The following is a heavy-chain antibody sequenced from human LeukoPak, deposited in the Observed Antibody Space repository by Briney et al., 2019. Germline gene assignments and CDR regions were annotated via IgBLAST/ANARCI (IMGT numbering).Heavy chain of an antibody. CDR3: ASTHCASPSCYSYYYSGLDV. J-gene: IGHJ6*02. Sequence: SETLSLTCTVSGGSVSSGSYYWSWIRQPPGKGLEWIGYIYYSGSTNYNPSLKSRVTISVDTSKNQFSLKLSSVTAADTAVYYCASTHCASPSCYSYYYSGLDVWGQGTTVIVSS. V-gene: IGHV4-61*01. CDR2: IYYSGST. CDR1: GGSVSSGSYY. D-gene: IGHD2-2*01.